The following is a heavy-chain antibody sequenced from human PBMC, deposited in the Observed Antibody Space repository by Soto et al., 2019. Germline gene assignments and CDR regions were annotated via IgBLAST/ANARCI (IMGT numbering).Heavy chain of an antibody. J-gene: IGHJ4*02. V-gene: IGHV2-5*02. CDR2: IFWDDDK. Sequence: SGPTLVNPTQTLTLTCSFPGFSLTTSGVGVGWVRQSPEKALEWLALIFWDDDKRYSPSLRSRLTIAKDTSKNQVVLTLTNVEPVDTATYYCAHILTATGGHFDSWGQGALVTVSS. CDR3: AHILTATGGHFDS. D-gene: IGHD2-8*02. CDR1: GFSLTTSGVG.